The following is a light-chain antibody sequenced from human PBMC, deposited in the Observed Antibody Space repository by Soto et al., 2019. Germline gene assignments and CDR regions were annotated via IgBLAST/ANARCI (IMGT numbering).Light chain of an antibody. CDR1: QRIVVW. J-gene: IGKJ1*01. Sequence: DIQMTQSPSTLSASVGDRVNITCRASQRIVVWLAWYQQKVGKAPKLLIYDASNLESGVPSRFSGSGSGTEVTLSSSRLRADGFATYYCQQYNSYPWTFGQGTKVEIK. CDR3: QQYNSYPWT. V-gene: IGKV1-5*01. CDR2: DAS.